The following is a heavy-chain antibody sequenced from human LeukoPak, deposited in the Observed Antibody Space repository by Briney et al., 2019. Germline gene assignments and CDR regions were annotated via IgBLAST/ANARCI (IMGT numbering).Heavy chain of an antibody. Sequence: SETLSLTCAFSGYSISSGYYWGWIRQPPGKGLECIGNINHTGSTYYNPSLRSRVTISVDTSKNQFSLTLSSVTAADTAVYYCARHYWAPGAFDIWGQGTMVTVSS. J-gene: IGHJ3*02. CDR3: ARHYWAPGAFDI. D-gene: IGHD2-8*02. CDR2: INHTGST. CDR1: GYSISSGYY. V-gene: IGHV4-38-2*01.